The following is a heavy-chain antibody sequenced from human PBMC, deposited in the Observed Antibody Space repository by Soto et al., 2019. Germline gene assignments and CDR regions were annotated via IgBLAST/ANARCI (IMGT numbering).Heavy chain of an antibody. Sequence: ASVKVSCKASGYTFTSYATHWVRQAPGQRLEWMGWINAGNGNTKYSQKFQGRVTITRDTSASTAYMELSSLRSEDTAVYYCARVLVGATPVDYWGQGTLVTVSS. J-gene: IGHJ4*02. CDR3: ARVLVGATPVDY. CDR2: INAGNGNT. CDR1: GYTFTSYA. V-gene: IGHV1-3*01. D-gene: IGHD1-26*01.